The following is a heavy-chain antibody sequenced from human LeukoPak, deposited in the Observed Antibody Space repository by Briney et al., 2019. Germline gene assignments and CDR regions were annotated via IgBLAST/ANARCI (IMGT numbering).Heavy chain of an antibody. CDR2: INHSGST. CDR1: GGSIRGYY. CDR3: ARRGRDGYKRRAFDI. V-gene: IGHV4-34*01. D-gene: IGHD5-24*01. J-gene: IGHJ3*02. Sequence: PSETLSLTCNVSGGSIRGYYWSWIRQPPGKGLEWIGEINHSGSTNYNPSLKSRVTISVDTSKNQFSLKLSSVTAADTAVYYCARRGRDGYKRRAFDIWGQGTMVTVSS.